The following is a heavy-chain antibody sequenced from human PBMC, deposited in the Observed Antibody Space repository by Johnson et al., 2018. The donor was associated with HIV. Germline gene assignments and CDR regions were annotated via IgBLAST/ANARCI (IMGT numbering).Heavy chain of an antibody. D-gene: IGHD3-10*01. J-gene: IGHJ3*02. CDR1: GFTFSSYG. V-gene: IGHV3-33*01. CDR3: TTEDGSGTGYPVLVMDI. Sequence: QVQLVESGGGLIQPGGSLRLSCAASGFTFSSYGMHWVRQAAGKGLEWVAVIWYDGSNKYYADSVKGRFTISRDNSKNTLYLQMNSLKTEDTAVYYCTTEDGSGTGYPVLVMDIWGQGTMVTVSS. CDR2: IWYDGSNK.